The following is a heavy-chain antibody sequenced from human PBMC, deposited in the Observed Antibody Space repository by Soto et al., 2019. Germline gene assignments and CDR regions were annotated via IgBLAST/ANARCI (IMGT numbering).Heavy chain of an antibody. Sequence: WGSLRLSCAASGFTFSSYGMHWVRQAPGKGLEWVAVISYDGSNKYYADSVKGRFTISRDNSKNTLYLQMNSLRAEDTAVYYCAKDRATVTFCVDYWGQGTLVTVSS. J-gene: IGHJ4*02. CDR2: ISYDGSNK. V-gene: IGHV3-30*18. CDR3: AKDRATVTFCVDY. CDR1: GFTFSSYG. D-gene: IGHD4-17*01.